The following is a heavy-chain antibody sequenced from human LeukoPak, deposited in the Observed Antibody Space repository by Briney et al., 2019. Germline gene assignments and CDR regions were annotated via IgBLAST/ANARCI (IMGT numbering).Heavy chain of an antibody. D-gene: IGHD6-13*01. V-gene: IGHV4-59*01. CDR3: ARIQSCSWFGDFDY. J-gene: IGHJ4*02. CDR2: NYYSGST. CDR1: GHSISSYY. Sequence: AETLSLTCTVSGHSISSYYWSWIRQPPGKGLEWIGYNYYSGSTNYNPSLKSRVTMSVDTSKNQFSLKLSSVTAADTAVYYCARIQSCSWFGDFDYWGQGTLVTVSS.